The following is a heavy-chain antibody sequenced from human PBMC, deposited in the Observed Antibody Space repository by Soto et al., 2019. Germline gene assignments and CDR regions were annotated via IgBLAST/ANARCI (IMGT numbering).Heavy chain of an antibody. CDR3: ASSVRGVDYYDSSGYYPLDY. V-gene: IGHV1-2*04. J-gene: IGHJ4*02. Sequence: QVQLVQSGAEVKKPGASVKVSCKASGYTFTGYSMHWVRQAPGQGLEWMGWINPNSGGTNYAQKFQGWVTMTRDTSISTAYMGLSRLRSDDTAVYYCASSVRGVDYYDSSGYYPLDYWGQGTLVTVS. CDR1: GYTFTGYS. D-gene: IGHD3-22*01. CDR2: INPNSGGT.